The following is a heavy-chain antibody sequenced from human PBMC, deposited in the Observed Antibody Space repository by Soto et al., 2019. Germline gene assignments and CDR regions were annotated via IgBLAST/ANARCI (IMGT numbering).Heavy chain of an antibody. V-gene: IGHV1-2*04. CDR1: GYTFTGYY. CDR2: INPNSGGT. Sequence: ASVKVSCKASGYTFTGYYMHWVRQAPGQGLEWMGWINPNSGGTNYAQKFQGWVTMTRDTSISTAYMGLSRLRSDDTAVYYCARSDYYDSSGYPKGCAFDIWGQGTMVTVSS. D-gene: IGHD3-22*01. CDR3: ARSDYYDSSGYPKGCAFDI. J-gene: IGHJ3*02.